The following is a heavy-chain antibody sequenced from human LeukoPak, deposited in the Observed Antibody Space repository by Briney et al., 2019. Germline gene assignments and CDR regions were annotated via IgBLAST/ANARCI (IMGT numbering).Heavy chain of an antibody. V-gene: IGHV1-46*01. Sequence: ASVKVSCKASGYSFINYYLHWVRQAPGQGLEWMGIINPSDGSTAFAQKFQGRVTMTGDAPTSTVYVELSSLRSEDTAIYYWARGPHSSSWPDIPRDYWGQGTLVTVSS. CDR2: INPSDGST. D-gene: IGHD6-13*01. CDR1: GYSFINYY. J-gene: IGHJ4*02. CDR3: ARGPHSSSWPDIPRDY.